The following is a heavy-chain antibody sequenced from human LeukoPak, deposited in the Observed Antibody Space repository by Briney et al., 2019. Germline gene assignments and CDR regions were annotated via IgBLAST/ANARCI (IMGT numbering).Heavy chain of an antibody. V-gene: IGHV3-74*01. CDR2: INSDGSST. Sequence: GGSLRLSCAAPGFTFSSYWVHWVRQAPGKGLVWVPRINSDGSSTSYADSVKGRFTISRDNAKSSLYLQMNSLRAEDTAVYYCAKDSVVARLLLDYWGQGTLVTVSS. CDR3: AKDSVVARLLLDY. CDR1: GFTFSSYW. D-gene: IGHD4-23*01. J-gene: IGHJ4*02.